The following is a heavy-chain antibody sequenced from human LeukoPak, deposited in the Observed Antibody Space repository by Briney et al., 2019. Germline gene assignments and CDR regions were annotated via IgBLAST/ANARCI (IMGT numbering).Heavy chain of an antibody. V-gene: IGHV1-18*01. CDR2: ISAYNGNT. CDR1: GYTFNSYG. CDR3: ARLGSSSRTRYNWFDP. Sequence: ASVKVSCKASGYTFNSYGISWVRQAPGQGHEWMGWISAYNGNTNYAQKFQGRVTMTTDTSTSTAYMELRSLRSDDTAVYYCARLGSSSRTRYNWFDPWGQGTLVTVSS. D-gene: IGHD6-6*01. J-gene: IGHJ5*02.